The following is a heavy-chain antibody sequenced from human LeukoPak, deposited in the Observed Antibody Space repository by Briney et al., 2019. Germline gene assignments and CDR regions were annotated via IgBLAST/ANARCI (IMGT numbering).Heavy chain of an antibody. CDR1: GYSISSGYF. D-gene: IGHD3-9*01. CDR2: IYHTGGT. CDR3: ARPLRYDVLTGHGD. J-gene: IGHJ4*02. Sequence: TSETLSLTCTVSGYSISSGYFWGWIRQPPGKGVEWIGSIYHTGGTFYNPSLKSRVTISLDTSKNQFSLKLTSVTAADTAVYYCARPLRYDVLTGHGDWGQGTLVTVSS. V-gene: IGHV4-38-2*02.